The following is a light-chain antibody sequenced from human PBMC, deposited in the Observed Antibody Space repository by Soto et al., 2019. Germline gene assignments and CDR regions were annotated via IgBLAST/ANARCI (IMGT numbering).Light chain of an antibody. CDR1: QSVSSSY. Sequence: ELVLTQSPGTLSLSPGERATLSCRASQSVSSSYLAWYQQKPGQAPRLLIYAASSRATGIPDRFSGSGSGTDLTLTISRLEPEEFAVYFCQQYGTSLPFTFGPWTKVEIK. J-gene: IGKJ2*01. V-gene: IGKV3-20*01. CDR3: QQYGTSLPFT. CDR2: AAS.